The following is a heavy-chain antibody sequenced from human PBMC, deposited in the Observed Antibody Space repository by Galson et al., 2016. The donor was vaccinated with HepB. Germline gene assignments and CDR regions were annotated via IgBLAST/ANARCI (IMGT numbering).Heavy chain of an antibody. V-gene: IGHV1-3*01. D-gene: IGHD3-3*01. Sequence: SVKASCKASGYTFPTYGIHWVRQAPGQRLEWMGWINAGNGHTKYTQKFQGRVAITRDTSTSTFYMDLNSLRSDDTALNYCARDRAPLYETWAGCSGFDPWGQGTLVTVSS. J-gene: IGHJ5*02. CDR3: ARDRAPLYETWAGCSGFDP. CDR1: GYTFPTYG. CDR2: INAGNGHT.